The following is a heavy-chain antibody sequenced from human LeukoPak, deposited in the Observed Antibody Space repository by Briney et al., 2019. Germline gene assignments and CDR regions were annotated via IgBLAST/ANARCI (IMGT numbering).Heavy chain of an antibody. CDR3: VYDSSGYPTPAFDY. V-gene: IGHV3-23*01. D-gene: IGHD3-22*01. J-gene: IGHJ4*02. CDR1: GFTFSSYA. CDR2: ISGSGGST. Sequence: GGSLRLSCAASGFTFSSYAMSWVRQAPGKGLEWVSAISGSGGSTYYADSVKGRFTISRDNSKNTLYLQMNSLRAEDTAVYYCVYDSSGYPTPAFDYWGQGTPVTVSS.